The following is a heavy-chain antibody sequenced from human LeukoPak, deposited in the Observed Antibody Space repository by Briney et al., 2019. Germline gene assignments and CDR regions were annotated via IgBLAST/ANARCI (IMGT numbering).Heavy chain of an antibody. D-gene: IGHD2-21*01. CDR3: AHLFGCGDPLDY. CDR1: GGTFSSYA. J-gene: IGHJ4*02. V-gene: IGHV1-69*04. CDR2: IIPILGIA. Sequence: AASVKVSCKASGGTFSSYAISWVRQAPGQGLEWMGRIIPILGIANYAQKFQGRVTITADKSTSTAYMELSSLRSEDTAVYYCAHLFGCGDPLDYWGQGTLVTVSS.